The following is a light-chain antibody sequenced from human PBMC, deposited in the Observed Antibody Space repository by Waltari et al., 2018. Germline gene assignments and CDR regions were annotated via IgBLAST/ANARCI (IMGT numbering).Light chain of an antibody. J-gene: IGLJ2*01. CDR1: RGSIASNY. CDR2: EDN. Sequence: NFMLTQPHSVSESPGKTVTISCTRSRGSIASNYVQWYQQRPGSSPTTVIYEDNERPSGVPDRFSGSIDSSSNSASLTISGLKTEDEADYYCQSYDGNTVVFGGGTKLTVL. V-gene: IGLV6-57*01. CDR3: QSYDGNTVV.